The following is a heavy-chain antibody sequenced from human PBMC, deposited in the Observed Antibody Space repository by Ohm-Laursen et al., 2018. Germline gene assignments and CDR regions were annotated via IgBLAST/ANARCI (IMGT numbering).Heavy chain of an antibody. D-gene: IGHD1-26*01. CDR3: AADRVVGATGFDI. V-gene: IGHV1-58*01. J-gene: IGHJ3*02. CDR1: GFTFTSSA. CDR2: IVVGSGNT. Sequence: SSVKVSCKASGFTFTSSAVQWVRQARGQRLEWIGWIVVGSGNTNYAQKFQERVTITRDMSTSTAYMELSSLRSEDTAVYYCAADRVVGATGFDIWGQGTMVTVSS.